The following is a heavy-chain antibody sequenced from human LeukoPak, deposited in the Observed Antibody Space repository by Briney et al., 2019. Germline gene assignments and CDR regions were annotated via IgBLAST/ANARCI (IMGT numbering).Heavy chain of an antibody. CDR2: INHSGST. CDR1: GGSFSGYY. CDR3: ARGPPARYYDSSGYYGY. V-gene: IGHV4-34*01. D-gene: IGHD3-22*01. J-gene: IGHJ4*02. Sequence: SETLSLTCAVYGGSFSGYYWSWIRQPPGKGLEWIGEINHSGSTNYNPSLKSRVTISVDTSKNQFSLKLSSVTAADTAVYYCARGPPARYYDSSGYYGYWGQGTLVTVSS.